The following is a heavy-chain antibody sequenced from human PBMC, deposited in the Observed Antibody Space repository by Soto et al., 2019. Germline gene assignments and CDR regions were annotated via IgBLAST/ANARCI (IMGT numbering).Heavy chain of an antibody. V-gene: IGHV3-53*04. J-gene: IGHJ6*03. CDR3: ARDTPYYDFWSGFEYHYMDV. D-gene: IGHD3-3*01. CDR1: GFTVSSNY. Sequence: EVQLVESGGGLVQPGGSLRLSCAASGFTVSSNYMSWVRQAPGKGLEWVSVIYSGGSTYYADSVKGRFTISRHNSKNSLYLQMNSLRAEDTAVYYCARDTPYYDFWSGFEYHYMDVWGKGTTVTVSS. CDR2: IYSGGST.